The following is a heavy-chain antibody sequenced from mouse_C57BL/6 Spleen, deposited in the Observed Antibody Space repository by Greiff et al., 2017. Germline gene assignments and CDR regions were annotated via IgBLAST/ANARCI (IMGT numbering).Heavy chain of an antibody. V-gene: IGHV2-2*01. CDR3: ARSAYYGNYRWYFDV. Sequence: QVQLQQSGPGLVQPSQSLSITCTVSGFSLTSYGVHWVRQSPGKGLEWLGVIWSGGSTDYNAAFISRLSISKDNSKSHVFFKMNSLQADDTAIYYWARSAYYGNYRWYFDVWGTGTTVTVSS. CDR1: GFSLTSYG. J-gene: IGHJ1*03. D-gene: IGHD2-10*01. CDR2: IWSGGST.